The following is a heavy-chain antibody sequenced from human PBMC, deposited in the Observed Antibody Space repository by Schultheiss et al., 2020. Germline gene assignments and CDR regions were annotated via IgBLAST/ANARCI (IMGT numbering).Heavy chain of an antibody. V-gene: IGHV3-48*01. CDR2: ISSGGTTI. CDR3: AREGRATAYYYYYGMDV. D-gene: IGHD5-24*01. Sequence: GGSLRLSCAASGFTFSSYTMNWVRQAPGKGLEWVSYISSGGTTIYYADSVKGRFTISRDNAKNSLYLQMNSLRAEDTAVYYCAREGRATAYYYYYGMDVWGQGTTVTVSS. CDR1: GFTFSSYT. J-gene: IGHJ6*02.